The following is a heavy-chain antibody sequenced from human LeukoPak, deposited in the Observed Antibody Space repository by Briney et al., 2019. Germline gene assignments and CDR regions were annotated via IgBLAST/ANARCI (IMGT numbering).Heavy chain of an antibody. J-gene: IGHJ4*02. Sequence: TLSLTCSVSGGSVNSGDYYWGCIRQPPGKALEWLALIYWDDDKRYSPSLKSRLTITKDTSKNQVVLTMTNMDPVDTATYYCAHRRRGYSSGWYTGNFDYWGQGTLVTVSS. D-gene: IGHD6-19*01. CDR2: IYWDDDK. CDR3: AHRRRGYSSGWYTGNFDY. V-gene: IGHV2-5*02. CDR1: GGSVNSGDYY.